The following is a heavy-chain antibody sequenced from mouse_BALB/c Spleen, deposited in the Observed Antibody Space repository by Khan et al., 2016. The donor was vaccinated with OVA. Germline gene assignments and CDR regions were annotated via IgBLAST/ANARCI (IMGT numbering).Heavy chain of an antibody. CDR1: GYSITSDYA. CDR3: ARISV. J-gene: IGHJ1*01. V-gene: IGHV3-2*02. CDR2: IHYSGST. Sequence: EVDLVESGPGLVKPSQSLTLTCTVTGYSITSDYAWNWIRQFPGSKLEWIGYIHYSGSTSYKPSLKSRISLTRDTSKNQFFLQLNCVTTEDTATYYCARISVWGEGTTVTVSS.